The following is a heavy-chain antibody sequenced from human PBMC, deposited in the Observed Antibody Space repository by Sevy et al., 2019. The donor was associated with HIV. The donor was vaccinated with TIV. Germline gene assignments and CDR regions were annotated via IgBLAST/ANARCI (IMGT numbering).Heavy chain of an antibody. CDR1: GFTFSSYD. D-gene: IGHD3-3*01. CDR2: ISYNGIKK. J-gene: IGHJ6*02. CDR3: AKGRKNFWDSEDYYDVMDV. Sequence: GGSLRLSCAASGFTFSSYDMNWVRQAPGKGLEWVAVISYNGIKKYYVESVKGRFTISRDNSKNTLYLHMNSLRPEDTAVYYCAKGRKNFWDSEDYYDVMDVWGQGTTVTVSS. V-gene: IGHV3-30*18.